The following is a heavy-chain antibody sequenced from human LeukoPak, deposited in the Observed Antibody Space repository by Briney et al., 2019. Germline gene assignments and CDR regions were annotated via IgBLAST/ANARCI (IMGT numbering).Heavy chain of an antibody. Sequence: ASVKVSCKASGYTSTNYDINWVRQAPGQGLEWMGWMNPNSGNTGYAQKFQGRVSMTRNTSISTAYMELSSLRSEDTAVYYWARGIGSTTVTTLEYYFDYWGQGTLVTVSS. CDR2: MNPNSGNT. CDR3: ARGIGSTTVTTLEYYFDY. CDR1: GYTSTNYD. V-gene: IGHV1-8*01. D-gene: IGHD4-17*01. J-gene: IGHJ4*02.